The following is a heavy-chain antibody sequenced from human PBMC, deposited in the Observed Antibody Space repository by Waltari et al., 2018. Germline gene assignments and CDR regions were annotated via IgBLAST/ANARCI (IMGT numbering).Heavy chain of an antibody. CDR1: GGPFTNYA. Sequence: QVQLVQSGAEVKKPGSSVKVSCMASGGPFTNYAIGWMLQAPGQGLEGMGRIIPVFGTSTYAQKFQGRVTITADESTSTVYMELSSLGSEDTAVYYCARGGYSGRNWYDPWGQGTQVTVSS. J-gene: IGHJ5*02. D-gene: IGHD3-22*01. CDR2: IIPVFGTS. V-gene: IGHV1-69*15. CDR3: ARGGYSGRNWYDP.